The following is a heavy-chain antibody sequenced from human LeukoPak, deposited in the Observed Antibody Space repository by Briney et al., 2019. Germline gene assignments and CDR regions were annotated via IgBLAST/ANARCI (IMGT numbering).Heavy chain of an antibody. J-gene: IGHJ3*02. Sequence: GGSLRLSCAASGFSFNNYDIHWVRQASGKGLEWVSAIDSAGDTYYPGSVKGRFIISRENGKNSLFLQMTSLRVGDTAVYYCARVRSVGGNPHAFNIWGQGTMVTVSS. CDR1: GFSFNNYD. CDR2: IDSAGDT. CDR3: ARVRSVGGNPHAFNI. D-gene: IGHD4-23*01. V-gene: IGHV3-13*01.